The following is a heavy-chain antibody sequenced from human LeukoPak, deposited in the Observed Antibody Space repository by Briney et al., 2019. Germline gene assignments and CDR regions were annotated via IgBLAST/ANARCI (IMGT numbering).Heavy chain of an antibody. CDR1: GGSFSDYY. V-gene: IGHV4-34*01. J-gene: IGHJ5*02. CDR3: ARPAWFDP. Sequence: PSETLSLTCALYGGSFSDYYWSWIRQPPGQGLEWIGEINRSGSTNYNPSLRGRVTISVDTSKNQFSLKLSSMTAADTAVYYCARPAWFDPWGQGTLVTVSS. D-gene: IGHD2-2*01. CDR2: INRSGST.